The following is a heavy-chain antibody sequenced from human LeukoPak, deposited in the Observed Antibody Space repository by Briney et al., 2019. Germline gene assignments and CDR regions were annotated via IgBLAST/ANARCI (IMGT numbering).Heavy chain of an antibody. CDR1: GGSFSGYY. D-gene: IGHD2/OR15-2a*01. V-gene: IGHV4-34*01. J-gene: IGHJ3*01. CDR3: ARPSPPLVT. Sequence: KPSETLSLTCAVYGGSFSGYYWSWIRQPPGKGLEWIGEINHRGSTNYSPSLKSRVTIPVDTSKNQFSLKLNSVTAADTAVYYCARPSPPLVTWGQGTMVTVSS. CDR2: INHRGST.